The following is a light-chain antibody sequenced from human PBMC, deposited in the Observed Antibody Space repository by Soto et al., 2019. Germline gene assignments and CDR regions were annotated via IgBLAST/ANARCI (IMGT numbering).Light chain of an antibody. CDR1: QSISSW. CDR3: QQYNSYSWT. J-gene: IGKJ1*01. CDR2: DAS. Sequence: DIHITPSPSPLSAVVVDSVTTTFRASQSISSWLAWYQQKPGKAPKLLIYDASSLESGVPSRFSGSGSGTEFTLTISSLQPDDFATYYCQQYNSYSWTFGQGTKVDIK. V-gene: IGKV1-5*01.